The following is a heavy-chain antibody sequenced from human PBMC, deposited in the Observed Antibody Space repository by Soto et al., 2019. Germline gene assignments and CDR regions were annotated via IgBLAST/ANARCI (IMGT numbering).Heavy chain of an antibody. CDR3: AKDHTVSTSTDY. CDR1: GFTFSSYA. Sequence: PGGSLRLSCAASGFTFSSYAMSWVRQAPGKGLEWVSAISGSGGSTYYADSVKGRFTISRDNSKNTLYLQMNSLRAEDTAVYYSAKDHTVSTSTDYWGQGPLVTVSS. V-gene: IGHV3-23*01. D-gene: IGHD4-17*01. J-gene: IGHJ4*02. CDR2: ISGSGGST.